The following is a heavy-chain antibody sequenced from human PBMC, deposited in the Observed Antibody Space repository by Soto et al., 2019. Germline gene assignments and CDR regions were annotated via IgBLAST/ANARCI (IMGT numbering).Heavy chain of an antibody. V-gene: IGHV4-59*01. J-gene: IGHJ4*02. CDR2: IYYSGST. Sequence: PSETLSLTCTVSGGSISSYYWSWIRQPPGKGLEWIGYIYYSGSTNYNPSLKSRVTISVDTSKNQFSLKLSSVTAADTAVYYCARARYNWNYVPGFNFDYWGQGTLVTVSS. D-gene: IGHD1-7*01. CDR3: ARARYNWNYVPGFNFDY. CDR1: GGSISSYY.